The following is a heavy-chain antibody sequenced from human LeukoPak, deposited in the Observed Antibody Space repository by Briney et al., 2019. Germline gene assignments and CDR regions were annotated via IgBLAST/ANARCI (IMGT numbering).Heavy chain of an antibody. CDR3: ARDRPSGYSYYYYYGLDV. V-gene: IGHV3-23*01. J-gene: IGHJ6*02. CDR2: ITGSGSST. Sequence: PGGSLRLSCAASGFTLSSYAMTWVRQAPGKGLEWVSTITGSGSSTYYADSVEGRFTISRDNSKNTLFLQINSLRAEDTAVYYCARDRPSGYSYYYYYGLDVWGQGTTVTVSS. D-gene: IGHD3-9*01. CDR1: GFTLSSYA.